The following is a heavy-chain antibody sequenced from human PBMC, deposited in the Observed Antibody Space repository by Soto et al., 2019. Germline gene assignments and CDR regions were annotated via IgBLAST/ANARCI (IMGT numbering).Heavy chain of an antibody. CDR1: GFTFSSSW. D-gene: IGHD5-12*01. CDR2: IKEDASKK. V-gene: IGHV3-7*01. CDR3: AKWRYSNTWFLDY. J-gene: IGHJ4*02. Sequence: GGSLRLSCAASGFTFSSSWMSWIRQAPGKGLEWVANIKEDASKKTYVDSVKGRLTVSRDNAKNSLYLQMNNLGAEDTAVYYCAKWRYSNTWFLDYWGQGTLVTVSS.